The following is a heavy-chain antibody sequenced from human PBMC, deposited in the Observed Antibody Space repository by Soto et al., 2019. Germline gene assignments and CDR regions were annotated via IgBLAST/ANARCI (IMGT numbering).Heavy chain of an antibody. D-gene: IGHD1-26*01. CDR2: FDPEDGET. J-gene: IGHJ3*02. CDR3: AHSGSAQDAFDI. Sequence: ASVKVSCKASGGTFSSYAISWVRQAPGKGLEWMGGFDPEDGETIYAQKFQGRVTMTEDTSTDTAYMELSSLRSEDTAVYYCAHSGSAQDAFDIWGQGTMVTVSS. V-gene: IGHV1-24*01. CDR1: GGTFSSYA.